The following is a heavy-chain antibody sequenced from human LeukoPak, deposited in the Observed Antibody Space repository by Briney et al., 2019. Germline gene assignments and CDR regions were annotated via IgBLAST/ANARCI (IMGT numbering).Heavy chain of an antibody. D-gene: IGHD2-2*02. V-gene: IGHV4-38-2*01. CDR1: GYSISSGYY. CDR2: IYHSGST. Sequence: SETLSLTCAVSGYSISSGYYWGWIRQPPGKGLEWTGSIYHSGSTYYNPSPKSRVTISVDTSKNQFSLKLSSVTAADTAVYYCARRCSSTSCYTSFDYWGQGTLVTVSS. J-gene: IGHJ4*02. CDR3: ARRCSSTSCYTSFDY.